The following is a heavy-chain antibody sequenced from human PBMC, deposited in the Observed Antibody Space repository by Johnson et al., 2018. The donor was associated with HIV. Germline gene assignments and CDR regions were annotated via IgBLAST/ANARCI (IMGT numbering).Heavy chain of an antibody. J-gene: IGHJ3*02. D-gene: IGHD1-14*01. V-gene: IGHV3-30*19. CDR3: VRAGARPFDI. CDR1: GFTFSSYG. CDR2: ISYDGSNK. Sequence: QMLLVESGGGLVQPGGSLRLSCAASGFTFSSYGMHWVRQAPGKGLEWVAVISYDGSNKYYAASVKGRFTISRDNSKNTLYLQMNSLRAEDTAVYYCVRAGARPFDIWGQGTMVTVSS.